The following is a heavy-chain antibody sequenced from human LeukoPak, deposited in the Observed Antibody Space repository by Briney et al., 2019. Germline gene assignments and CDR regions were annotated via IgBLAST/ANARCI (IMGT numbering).Heavy chain of an antibody. Sequence: GGSLRLSCAASGFTVSSNYMSWVRQAPGKGLEWVSVIYSGGSTYYADSVKGRFTISRHNSKNTLYLQVNSLRAEDTAVYYCARDLGYYGSGSDGMDVWGQGTTVTVSS. J-gene: IGHJ6*02. CDR1: GFTVSSNY. CDR3: ARDLGYYGSGSDGMDV. V-gene: IGHV3-53*04. CDR2: IYSGGST. D-gene: IGHD3-10*01.